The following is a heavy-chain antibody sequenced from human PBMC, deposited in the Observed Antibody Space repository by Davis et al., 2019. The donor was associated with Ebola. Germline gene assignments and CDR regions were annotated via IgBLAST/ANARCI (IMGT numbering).Heavy chain of an antibody. CDR1: GFTFSNYA. D-gene: IGHD3-16*01. CDR2: INVDGT. CDR3: VRGLGDY. J-gene: IGHJ4*02. V-gene: IGHV3-23*01. Sequence: PGGSLRLSCAASGFTFSNYAMSWVRQAPGKGLEWVSAINVDGTYYADSVKGRFTISRDNAKNSLYLQMNSLRAEDTAVYYCVRGLGDYWGQGTLVTVSS.